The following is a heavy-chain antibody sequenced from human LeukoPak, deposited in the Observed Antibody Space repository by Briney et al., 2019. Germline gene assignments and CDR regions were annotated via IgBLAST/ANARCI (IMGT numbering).Heavy chain of an antibody. Sequence: SGTLSLTCAVSGGSISSSNWWSWARQPPGKGLEWIGEIYHSGSTNYNPSLKSRVTISVDKSKNQFSLKLSSVTAADTAVYYCARDLRGIFPHDYGDFWGQGTLVTVSS. V-gene: IGHV4-4*02. CDR2: IYHSGST. D-gene: IGHD2-21*01. J-gene: IGHJ4*02. CDR1: GGSISSSNW. CDR3: ARDLRGIFPHDYGDF.